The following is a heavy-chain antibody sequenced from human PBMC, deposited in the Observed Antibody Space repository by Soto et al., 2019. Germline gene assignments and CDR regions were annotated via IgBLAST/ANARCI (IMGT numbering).Heavy chain of an antibody. CDR1: GLNFRTYA. J-gene: IGHJ3*02. CDR2: IAYDGINK. Sequence: QVQLVESGGGVVQPGKSLRLSCAASGLNFRTYAMHWVRQSPGKGLEWVAVIAYDGINKHYADSVKGRFTISRDNSRNTLYLQTNSLRVEDTSMYYCTRLRDAFDIWGQGTTVTVSS. CDR3: TRLRDAFDI. V-gene: IGHV3-30-3*01.